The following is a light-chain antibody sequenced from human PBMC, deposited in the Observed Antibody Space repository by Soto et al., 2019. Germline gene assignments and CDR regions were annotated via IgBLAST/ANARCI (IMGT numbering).Light chain of an antibody. J-gene: IGKJ4*01. CDR1: QSVSDNY. V-gene: IGKV3-20*01. CDR2: GAS. CDR3: QQYGGSPRVS. Sequence: EIVLTQSPGALSLSPGERATLSCRASQSVSDNYLAWYQQKPVQAPRLLIYGASIRATGIPDRFSGSGSGADFTLTISRLEPEDFAVYYCQQYGGSPRVSFGGGTKVEIK.